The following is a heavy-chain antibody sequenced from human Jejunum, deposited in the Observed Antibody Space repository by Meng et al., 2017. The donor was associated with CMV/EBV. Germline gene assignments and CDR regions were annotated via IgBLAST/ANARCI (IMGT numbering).Heavy chain of an antibody. CDR2: ISTNNDNT. CDR1: GCTFTDYG. CDR3: ARDPFDYWFDP. V-gene: IGHV1-18*01. Sequence: SCKASGCTFTDYGISWVRQAPGQGLEWMGWISTNNDNTNYAQKLQGRVTMTTDTSTSTAYMELRNLRSDDTAVYYCARDPFDYWFDPWGQGTLVTVSS. J-gene: IGHJ5*02.